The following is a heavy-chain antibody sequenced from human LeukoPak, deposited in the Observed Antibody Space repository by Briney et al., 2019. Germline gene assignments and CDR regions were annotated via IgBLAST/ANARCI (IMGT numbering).Heavy chain of an antibody. V-gene: IGHV3-7*03. J-gene: IGHJ3*02. CDR2: IKQDGSEK. Sequence: GGSLRLSCAASGFTFSSYWMSWVRQAPGKGLEWVANIKQDGSEKYYVDSVKGRFTISRDNAKNSLYLQMNSLRAEDTAVYYCARGHSYGTLGAFDIWGQGTMVTVSS. D-gene: IGHD5-18*01. CDR3: ARGHSYGTLGAFDI. CDR1: GFTFSSYW.